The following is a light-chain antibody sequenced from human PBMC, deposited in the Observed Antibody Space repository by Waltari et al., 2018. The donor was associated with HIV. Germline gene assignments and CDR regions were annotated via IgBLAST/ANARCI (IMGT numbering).Light chain of an antibody. V-gene: IGLV1-44*01. CDR3: AAWDDSLNAWV. CDR1: RSNSGSNN. J-gene: IGLJ3*02. CDR2: SNN. Sequence: QSVLTQPPSASGTPGQRVTIPWSGSRSNSGSNNVNWYQQPPGTAPKLLIYSNNQRPSGVPDRFSGSKSGTSASLAISGLQSEDEADYYCAAWDDSLNAWVFGGGTKLTVL.